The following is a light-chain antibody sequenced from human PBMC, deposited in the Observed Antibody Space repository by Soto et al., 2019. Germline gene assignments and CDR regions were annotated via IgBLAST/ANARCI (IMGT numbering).Light chain of an antibody. Sequence: QSALTQPASVSGSPGQSITISCTGTSSDVSGYNYVSWYQQHPGKAPKLIIYEVTNRPSGISNRFSGSKSGNTASLIISGLQAEDEADYYCSSYSSSSTPGVFGGGTQLTVL. CDR1: SSDVSGYNY. J-gene: IGLJ3*02. CDR3: SSYSSSSTPGV. V-gene: IGLV2-14*01. CDR2: EVT.